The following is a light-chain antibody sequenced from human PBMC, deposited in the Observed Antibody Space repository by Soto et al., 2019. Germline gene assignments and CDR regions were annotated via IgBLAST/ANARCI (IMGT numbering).Light chain of an antibody. CDR1: QSIGSW. CDR2: TAS. CDR3: QQYDTFPWT. Sequence: DVQMTQSNSTLSGSVGDRVIITCLASQSIGSWLAWYQQQPGKVPKLLIYTASTLQSGVPSRFSGSGSGAEFTLTISNLQPEDFATYYCQQYDTFPWTVGQGTKVDIK. V-gene: IGKV1-5*03. J-gene: IGKJ1*01.